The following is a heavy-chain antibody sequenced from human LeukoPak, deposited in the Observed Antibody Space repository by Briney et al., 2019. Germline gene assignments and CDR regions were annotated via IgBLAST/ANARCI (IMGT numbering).Heavy chain of an antibody. CDR3: ARDSSFGVVNGGYFDY. Sequence: GASVKVSCKASGGTFSSYAISWVRQAPGQGLEWMGRIIPILGIVNYAQKFQGRVTMTTDTSTSTAYMELRSLRSDDTAVYYCARDSSFGVVNGGYFDYWGQGTLVTVSS. J-gene: IGHJ4*02. V-gene: IGHV1-69*04. CDR2: IIPILGIV. D-gene: IGHD3-3*01. CDR1: GGTFSSYA.